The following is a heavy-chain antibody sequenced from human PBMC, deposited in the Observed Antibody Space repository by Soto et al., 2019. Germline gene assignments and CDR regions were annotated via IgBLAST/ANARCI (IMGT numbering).Heavy chain of an antibody. J-gene: IGHJ5*02. CDR2: IIPIFGTA. Sequence: VKVSRKGFGGGLSSYAISWVRLDPGQGLGWMGGIIPIFGTANYAQKFQGRVTITADKSTSTAYMELSSLRSEDTAVYYCARDLYYDSSGSPVDNGFDTWGQATLVTVSS. CDR1: GGGLSSYA. D-gene: IGHD3-22*01. V-gene: IGHV1-69*06. CDR3: ARDLYYDSSGSPVDNGFDT.